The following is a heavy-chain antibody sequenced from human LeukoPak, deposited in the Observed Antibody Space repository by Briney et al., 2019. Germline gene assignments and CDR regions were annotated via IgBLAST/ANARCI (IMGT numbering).Heavy chain of an antibody. Sequence: SETLSLTCTVSGGSISSSSYYWGWIRQPPGKGLEWIGSIYYSGSTYYNPSLKSRVTISVDTSKNQFSLKLSSVTAADTAVYYCARPLLRYFDWLPSGHYNYGMDVWGQGTTVTVSS. CDR3: ARPLLRYFDWLPSGHYNYGMDV. D-gene: IGHD3-9*01. V-gene: IGHV4-39*01. CDR1: GGSISSSSYY. CDR2: IYYSGST. J-gene: IGHJ6*02.